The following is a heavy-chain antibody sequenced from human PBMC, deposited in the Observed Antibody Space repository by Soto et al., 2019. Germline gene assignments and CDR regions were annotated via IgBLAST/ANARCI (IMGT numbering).Heavy chain of an antibody. J-gene: IGHJ4*02. V-gene: IGHV4-39*01. Sequence: SETLSLTCTVSGGSITRNSYYWGWIRQPPGKGLEWIGSIHYGGSTHYNPSLKSRVTISVDTSKNQFSLKLSSVTAADTAVYYCARQRDIVALKYYFDYWGQGTLVTSPQ. CDR2: IHYGGST. CDR1: GGSITRNSYY. D-gene: IGHD5-12*01. CDR3: ARQRDIVALKYYFDY.